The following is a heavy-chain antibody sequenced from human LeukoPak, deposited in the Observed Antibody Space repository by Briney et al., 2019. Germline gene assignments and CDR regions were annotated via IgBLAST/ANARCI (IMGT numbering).Heavy chain of an antibody. J-gene: IGHJ6*04. CDR2: IYYTGGT. Sequence: SETLSLTCSVSGGSITTSSYYWGWIRQPPEKGLEWIGSIYYTGGTHYSPSHKSRVTMSVDTSKNQFSLKLSSVTAADTAVYYCARRGPKNYYGSGSWSLDVWGKGTTVTVSS. CDR1: GGSITTSSYY. CDR3: ARRGPKNYYGSGSWSLDV. D-gene: IGHD3-10*01. V-gene: IGHV4-39*01.